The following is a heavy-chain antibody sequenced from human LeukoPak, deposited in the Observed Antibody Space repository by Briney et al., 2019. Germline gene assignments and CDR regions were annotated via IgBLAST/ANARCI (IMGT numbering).Heavy chain of an antibody. Sequence: PGGSLRLSCAASGFTFDDYAMHWVRQAPGKGLEWVSGISWNSGSIGYADSVKGRFTISRDNAKNSLYLQMSSLRAEDTAVYYCARGGHRQKEFWGQGTLVTVSS. V-gene: IGHV3-9*01. D-gene: IGHD3-10*01. CDR3: ARGGHRQKEF. J-gene: IGHJ4*02. CDR2: ISWNSGSI. CDR1: GFTFDDYA.